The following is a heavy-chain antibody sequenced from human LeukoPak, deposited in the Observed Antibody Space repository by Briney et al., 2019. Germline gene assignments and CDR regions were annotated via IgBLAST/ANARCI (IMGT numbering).Heavy chain of an antibody. CDR2: IYYSGST. J-gene: IGHJ4*02. CDR3: AREVLRYFDWLPYYFDY. V-gene: IGHV4-59*08. CDR1: GGSISSYY. D-gene: IGHD3-9*01. Sequence: SETLSLTCTVSGGSISSYYWTWIRQPPGKGLEWIGYIYYSGSTNYNPSLKSRVTISVDTSKNQFSLRLTSVTAADTAVYYCAREVLRYFDWLPYYFDYWGQGTLVTVSS.